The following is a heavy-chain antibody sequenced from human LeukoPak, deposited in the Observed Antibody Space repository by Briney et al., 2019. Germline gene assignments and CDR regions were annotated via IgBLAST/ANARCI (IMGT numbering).Heavy chain of an antibody. J-gene: IGHJ4*02. V-gene: IGHV4-39*01. CDR2: IYYSGST. Sequence: PSETLSLTCTVSGGSISSSSYYWGWIRQPPGKGLEWIGSIYYSGSTYYNPSLKSRVTISVDTSKNQFSLKLSSVTAADTAVYYCARGRQIAVAGTADYWGQGTLVTVSS. CDR3: ARGRQIAVAGTADY. CDR1: GGSISSSSYY. D-gene: IGHD6-19*01.